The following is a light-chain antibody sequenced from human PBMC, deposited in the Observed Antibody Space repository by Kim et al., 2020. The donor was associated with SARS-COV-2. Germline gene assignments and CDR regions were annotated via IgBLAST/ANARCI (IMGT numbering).Light chain of an antibody. CDR3: QQRANWPLT. J-gene: IGKJ4*01. CDR2: DAS. Sequence: SLLPGERATLFFRASQSVSIYLAWYRRKPGQAPRLLIYDASNRATGIPARFSGSGYGTDFTLTISSLEPEDFAVFYCQQRANWPLTFGGGTKLEI. CDR1: QSVSIY. V-gene: IGKV3-11*01.